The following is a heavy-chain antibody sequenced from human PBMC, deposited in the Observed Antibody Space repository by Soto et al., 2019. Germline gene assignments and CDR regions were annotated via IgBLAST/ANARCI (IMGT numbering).Heavy chain of an antibody. CDR3: VRDGLDYYDTERLYFDN. J-gene: IGHJ4*02. D-gene: IGHD3-22*01. CDR1: GFNFLTYA. V-gene: IGHV3-21*01. Sequence: GGSLRLSCAASGFNFLTYALSWVRQAPGKGLEWVASISSSAVYVDYADSMKGRFTISRDNAKNLMHLQFTSLRAEDTATYHCVRDGLDYYDTERLYFDNWGQGTLVTVSS. CDR2: ISSSAVYV.